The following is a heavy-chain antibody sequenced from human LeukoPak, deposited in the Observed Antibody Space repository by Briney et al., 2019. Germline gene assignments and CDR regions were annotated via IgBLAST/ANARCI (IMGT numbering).Heavy chain of an antibody. CDR2: ISSSSSYI. CDR1: GFTFSSYS. J-gene: IGHJ4*02. Sequence: GGSLRLSCAASGFTFSSYSMNWVRQAPGKGLEWVSSISSSSSYIYYADSVKGRFTISRDNAKNSLYLQMNSLRAEDTAVYYCARATPPSYYDFWSGYYGYWGQGTLVTVSS. CDR3: ARATPPSYYDFWSGYYGY. V-gene: IGHV3-21*01. D-gene: IGHD3-3*01.